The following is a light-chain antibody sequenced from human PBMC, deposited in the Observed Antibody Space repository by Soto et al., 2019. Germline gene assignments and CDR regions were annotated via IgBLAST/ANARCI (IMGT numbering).Light chain of an antibody. Sequence: IQMTQSPSTLSAFVGDGVTITCRASQSISSHLAWYQQKPGKATEVLIYDASTLESGVSSRFSGSGSGTKFTLTICNLQPEYFATYFCQQYRINYYTVGQGTK. CDR2: DAS. CDR1: QSISSH. V-gene: IGKV1-5*01. CDR3: QQYRINYYT. J-gene: IGKJ2*01.